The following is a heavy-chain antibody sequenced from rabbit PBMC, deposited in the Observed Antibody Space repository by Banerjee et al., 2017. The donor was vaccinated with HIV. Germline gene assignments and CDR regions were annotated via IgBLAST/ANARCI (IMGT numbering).Heavy chain of an antibody. V-gene: IGHV1S45*01. D-gene: IGHD6-1*01. CDR3: GRSSVAGYAGYAYGSNL. CDR1: GFDFSAYYY. Sequence: QQHLEESGGGLVKPGASLTLSCTASGFDFSAYYYIYWVRQAPGKGLEWIGCIYTGGSGGIYYASWAQGRFTISKTSATTMTLQMTSLTATDTATYFCGRSSVAGYAGYAYGSNLWGPGTLVTVS. J-gene: IGHJ4*01. CDR2: IYTGGSGGI.